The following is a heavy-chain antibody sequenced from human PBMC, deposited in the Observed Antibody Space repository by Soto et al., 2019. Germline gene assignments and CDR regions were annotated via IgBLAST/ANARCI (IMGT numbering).Heavy chain of an antibody. D-gene: IGHD1-26*01. CDR1: GFTFDDYA. CDR3: AKGSSGFDY. Sequence: EVQLVESGGGLVQPGRSLRLSCAASGFTFDDYAMHWVRQAPGKGLEWVSGISWNSGNIDYADSVKGRFTIFRDNAKNSLYLQMNSLRAEDTALYYCAKGSSGFDYWGQGTLVTVSS. V-gene: IGHV3-9*01. CDR2: ISWNSGNI. J-gene: IGHJ4*02.